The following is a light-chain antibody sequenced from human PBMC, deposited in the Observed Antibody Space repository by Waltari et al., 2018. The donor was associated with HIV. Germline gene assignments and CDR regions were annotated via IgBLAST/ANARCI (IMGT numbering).Light chain of an antibody. CDR2: EVN. Sequence: QSALTQPASVSGSPGPSTTISCTGPSSDVGGYNYVSWYQQHPGKAPKLMIYEVNNRPSGVSNRFSGSKSGNRASLTISGLQAEDEADYYCSSYTSTNTLVFGGGTKLTVL. CDR1: SSDVGGYNY. J-gene: IGLJ3*02. V-gene: IGLV2-14*01. CDR3: SSYTSTNTLV.